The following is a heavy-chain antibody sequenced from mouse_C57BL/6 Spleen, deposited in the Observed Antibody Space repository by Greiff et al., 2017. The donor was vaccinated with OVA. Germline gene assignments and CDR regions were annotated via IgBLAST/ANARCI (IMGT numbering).Heavy chain of an antibody. CDR2: IYPGDGDT. J-gene: IGHJ1*03. Sequence: QVQLQQSGPELVKPGASVKISCKASGYAFSSSWMNWVKQRPGKGLEWIGRIYPGDGDTNYNGKFKGKATLTADKSSSTAYMQLSLLTSEDSAVYFCARSDRSYWYFDVWGTGTTVTVSS. CDR1: GYAFSSSW. V-gene: IGHV1-82*01. CDR3: ARSDRSYWYFDV.